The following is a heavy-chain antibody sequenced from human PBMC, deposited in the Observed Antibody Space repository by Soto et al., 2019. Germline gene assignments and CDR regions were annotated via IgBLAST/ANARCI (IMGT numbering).Heavy chain of an antibody. V-gene: IGHV3-23*01. CDR2: ISGGGAGA. CDR1: GFTFSSYA. CDR3: PKKGPGLLKTYCSSIGCHYAFDL. D-gene: IGHD2-2*01. J-gene: IGHJ3*01. Sequence: EVQLLESGGGLVQPGGSLRLSCAASGFTFSSYAIIWVRQAPGKGLEWVSTISGGGAGANYAGSVKDHFTISRENANNTVYLQMNSLRADLTAIYYCPKKGPGLLKTYCSSIGCHYAFDLCGQGTMVTVSS.